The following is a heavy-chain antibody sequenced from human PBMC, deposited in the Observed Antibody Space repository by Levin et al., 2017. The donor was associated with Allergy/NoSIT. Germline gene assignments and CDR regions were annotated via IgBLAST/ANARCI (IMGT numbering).Heavy chain of an antibody. Sequence: SETLSLTCAVSGGSISSSNWWSWVRQPPGKGLEWIGEIFHSGGTNYHPSLKSRVTISVDKSKNQFSLKLSSVTAADTAVYYCARMPKVAATRNAFDIWGQGTLVTVSS. V-gene: IGHV4-4*02. CDR3: ARMPKVAATRNAFDI. J-gene: IGHJ3*02. CDR1: GGSISSSNW. D-gene: IGHD2-15*01. CDR2: IFHSGGT.